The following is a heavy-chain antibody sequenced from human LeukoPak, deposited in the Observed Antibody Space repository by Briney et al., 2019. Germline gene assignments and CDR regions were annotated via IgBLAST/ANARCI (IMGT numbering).Heavy chain of an antibody. D-gene: IGHD3-22*01. Sequence: GGSLRLSCAASGFTFSDYYMSWIRQAPGKELEWVSYISSSGSTIYYADSVKGRFTISRDNAKNSLYLQMNSLRAEDTAAYYCARGAGYYYDSSGYYYYWGQGTLVTVSS. V-gene: IGHV3-11*01. CDR1: GFTFSDYY. J-gene: IGHJ4*02. CDR2: ISSSGSTI. CDR3: ARGAGYYYDSSGYYYY.